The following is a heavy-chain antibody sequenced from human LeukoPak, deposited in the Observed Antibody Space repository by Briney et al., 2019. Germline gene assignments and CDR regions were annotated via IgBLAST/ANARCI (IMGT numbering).Heavy chain of an antibody. D-gene: IGHD6-19*01. CDR2: ISGSGGSA. V-gene: IGHV3-23*01. CDR1: GFAFSSYA. Sequence: PGGSLRLSCAASGFAFSSYATSWVRQAPGKGLEWVSAISGSGGSAYYADSVKGRFTISRDNSKNTLYLQMNSLRAEDTAVYYCAKVRVAGWFDPWGQGTLVTVSS. CDR3: AKVRVAGWFDP. J-gene: IGHJ5*02.